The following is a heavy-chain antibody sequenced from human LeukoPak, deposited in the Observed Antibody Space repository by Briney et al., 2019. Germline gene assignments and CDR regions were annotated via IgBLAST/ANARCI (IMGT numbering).Heavy chain of an antibody. V-gene: IGHV3-7*04. J-gene: IGHJ4*02. D-gene: IGHD3-22*01. CDR1: GFTFSTYW. CDR3: ARDRGGDSSAYYFQY. Sequence: GGSLRLSCAASGFTFSTYWMGWVRQAPGRGLEWVANIKQDGSEKYYVDSVKGRFTISRDNAKNSLYLQMNSLRAEDTAVYYCARDRGGDSSAYYFQYWGQGTLVTVSS. CDR2: IKQDGSEK.